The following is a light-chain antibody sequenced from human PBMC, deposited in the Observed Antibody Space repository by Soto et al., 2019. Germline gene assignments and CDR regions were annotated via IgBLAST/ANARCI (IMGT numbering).Light chain of an antibody. CDR2: DAS. J-gene: IGKJ5*01. V-gene: IGKV3-11*01. CDR3: QQRSILVT. CDR1: QYVSSF. Sequence: EIVLKLSPATLSLTTGERATLSCRASQYVSSFLAWYQQKAGQAPRLLIYDASHRATGIPARFSDSGSGTDFTLTISSLEPEDSAVYYCQQRSILVTFGQ.